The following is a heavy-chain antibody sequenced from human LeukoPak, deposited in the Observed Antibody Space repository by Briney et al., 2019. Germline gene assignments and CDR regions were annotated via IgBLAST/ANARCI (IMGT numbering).Heavy chain of an antibody. CDR1: GDSISSTSFF. D-gene: IGHD2/OR15-2a*01. J-gene: IGHJ4*02. CDR2: TSFAGGT. Sequence: SETLSLTCTVSGDSISSTSFFWSWIRQPPGGDLEYIGSTSFAGGTYYSPSLRSRVTISIDTSKNQFSLRLGSVTAADTAIFYCARLISSHHSFDYWGQGTLVTVSS. CDR3: ARLISSHHSFDY. V-gene: IGHV4-39*01.